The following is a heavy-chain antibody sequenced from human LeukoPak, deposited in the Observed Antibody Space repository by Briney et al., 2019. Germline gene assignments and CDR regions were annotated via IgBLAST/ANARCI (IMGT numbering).Heavy chain of an antibody. J-gene: IGHJ5*02. Sequence: AETLSLTCAVYGGSLSGYYWSWIRQPPGKGLEWIGEINHGGSTNYNPSLTSRATISVDTSKNQLSLKLSSVTAADTAVYYCARSLVVGATYPYHWGQGTLVTVSS. V-gene: IGHV4-34*01. CDR2: INHGGST. D-gene: IGHD1-26*01. CDR3: ARSLVVGATYPYH. CDR1: GGSLSGYY.